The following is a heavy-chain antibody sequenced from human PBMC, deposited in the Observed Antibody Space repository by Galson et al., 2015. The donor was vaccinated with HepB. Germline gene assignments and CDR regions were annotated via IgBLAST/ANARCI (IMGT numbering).Heavy chain of an antibody. Sequence: SLRLSCAASGFTLSSYAMSWVRQAPGKGLEWVSYISGSGSTTIFYANSVKGRFTISRDNAKNSVYLQRSSLRAEDTAVYYCARATLTWFDPWGQGTLVTVSS. CDR1: GFTLSSYA. D-gene: IGHD2/OR15-2a*01. V-gene: IGHV3-48*04. CDR3: ARATLTWFDP. J-gene: IGHJ5*02. CDR2: ISGSGSTTI.